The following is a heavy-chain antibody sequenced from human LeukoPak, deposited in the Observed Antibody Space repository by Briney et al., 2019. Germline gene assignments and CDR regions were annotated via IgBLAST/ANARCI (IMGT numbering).Heavy chain of an antibody. CDR3: AAAPGVGATAWFDP. J-gene: IGHJ5*02. CDR1: GFTFTSSA. CDR2: IVVGSGNT. D-gene: IGHD1-26*01. V-gene: IGHV1-58*02. Sequence: GASVKVSCKASGFTFTSSAMQWVRQARGQRLEWIGWIVVGSGNTNCAQKFQERVTITRDMSTSTAYMELSSLRSEDTAVYYCAAAPGVGATAWFDPWAQGTLVTVSS.